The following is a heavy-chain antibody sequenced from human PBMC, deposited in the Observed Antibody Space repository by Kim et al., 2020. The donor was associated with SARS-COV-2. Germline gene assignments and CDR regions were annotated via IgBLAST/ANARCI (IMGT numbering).Heavy chain of an antibody. J-gene: IGHJ6*02. D-gene: IGHD1-26*01. V-gene: IGHV4-39*01. CDR3: ARHSVSGGYYYYGMDV. CDR1: GGSISSSSYY. Sequence: SETLSHTCTVSGGSISSSSYYWGWIRQPPGKGLEWIGSIYYSGSTYYNPSLKSRVTISVDTSKNQFSLKLSSVTAADTAVYYCARHSVSGGYYYYGMDVWGQGTTVTVSS. CDR2: IYYSGST.